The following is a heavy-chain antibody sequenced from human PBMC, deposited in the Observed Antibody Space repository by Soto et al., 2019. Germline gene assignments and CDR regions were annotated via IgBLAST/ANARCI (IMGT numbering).Heavy chain of an antibody. Sequence: SVKVSCKAPGGSFSSYAISWVRQAPGQGLEWMGGIIPIFGTPTYAQKFQGRVTITADESTSTAYMELSSLRSEDTAVYYCAREYRSSSGRFDNWGQGTLVTVSS. J-gene: IGHJ4*02. V-gene: IGHV1-69*13. CDR2: IIPIFGTP. CDR3: AREYRSSSGRFDN. CDR1: GGSFSSYA. D-gene: IGHD6-6*01.